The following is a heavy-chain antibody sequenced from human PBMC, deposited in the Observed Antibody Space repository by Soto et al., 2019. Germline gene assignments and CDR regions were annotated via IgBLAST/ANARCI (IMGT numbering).Heavy chain of an antibody. D-gene: IGHD4-17*01. Sequence: ESGGGVVQPGRSLRLSCAASGFTFSSYGMHWVRQAPGKGLEWVAVISYDGSNKYYADSVKGRFTISRDNSKNTLYLQMNSLRAEDTAVYYCAKLEYGDYGFDYWGQGTLVTVSS. J-gene: IGHJ4*02. CDR3: AKLEYGDYGFDY. CDR2: ISYDGSNK. CDR1: GFTFSSYG. V-gene: IGHV3-30*18.